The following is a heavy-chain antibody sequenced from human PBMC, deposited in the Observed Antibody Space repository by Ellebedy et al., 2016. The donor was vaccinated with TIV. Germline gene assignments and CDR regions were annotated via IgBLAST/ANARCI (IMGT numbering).Heavy chain of an antibody. V-gene: IGHV4-34*01. J-gene: IGHJ6*02. D-gene: IGHD4-23*01. CDR3: ARGGGNSINRSRVHYYYDGMDV. Sequence: MPGGSLRLSCAGYGGSFSGYYWSWIRQAPGKGLEWIGEIDYSGSTNYNPSLKSRVTMSIDLSNDQFSLKLASVTAADTAVYYCARGGGNSINRSRVHYYYDGMDVWGQGTTVTVS. CDR2: IDYSGST. CDR1: GGSFSGYY.